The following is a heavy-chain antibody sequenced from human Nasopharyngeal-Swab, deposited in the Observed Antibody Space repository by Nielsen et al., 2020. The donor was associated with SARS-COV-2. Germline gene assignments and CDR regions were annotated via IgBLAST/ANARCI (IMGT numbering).Heavy chain of an antibody. CDR3: ARVEIAAAGTGNFDY. D-gene: IGHD6-13*01. Sequence: GGSLRLSCAASGFTVSSNYMSWVRQAPGKGLEWVSVIYSGGSTYYADSVKGRFTISRDNSKNTLCLQMNSLRAEDTAVYYCARVEIAAAGTGNFDYWGQGTLVTVSS. CDR1: GFTVSSNY. V-gene: IGHV3-53*01. CDR2: IYSGGST. J-gene: IGHJ4*02.